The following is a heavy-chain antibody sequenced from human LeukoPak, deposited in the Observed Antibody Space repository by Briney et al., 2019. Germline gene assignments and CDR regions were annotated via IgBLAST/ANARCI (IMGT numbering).Heavy chain of an antibody. V-gene: IGHV1-3*01. CDR1: GNRFTSYG. Sequence: GASVKVSCKASGNRFTSYGMQWVRQAPGQRLEWMGWINAGNGNTKYSQKFQSRVTITMDTSASSAYMELSSLRSEDTAVYYCARDYYDSGSYYNDYWGQGTLVTVSS. J-gene: IGHJ4*02. D-gene: IGHD3-10*01. CDR3: ARDYYDSGSYYNDY. CDR2: INAGNGNT.